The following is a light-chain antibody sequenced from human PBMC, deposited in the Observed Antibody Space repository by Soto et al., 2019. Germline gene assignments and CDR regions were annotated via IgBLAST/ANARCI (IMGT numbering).Light chain of an antibody. CDR1: SSNIGAGYD. Sequence: QSVLTQPPSVSGAPGQRVTISCTGSSSNIGAGYDVHWYQQLPGTAPKLLIYGNSNRPSGLPDRFSGSKSGTSASLAITGLQAEDEADYYSQSYDSSLSGYVFGTGAKVTVL. V-gene: IGLV1-40*01. CDR2: GNS. CDR3: QSYDSSLSGYV. J-gene: IGLJ1*01.